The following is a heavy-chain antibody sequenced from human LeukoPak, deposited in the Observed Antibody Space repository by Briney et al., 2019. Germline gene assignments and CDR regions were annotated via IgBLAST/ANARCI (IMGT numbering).Heavy chain of an antibody. V-gene: IGHV4-59*01. CDR2: IYYNGRT. CDR3: ARGIGDSSGYYYSGFDY. J-gene: IGHJ4*02. D-gene: IGHD3-22*01. Sequence: SETLSLTCTVSGGSISNYYWSWIRQPPEKGLEWIGYIYYNGRTNYNPSLKRQVTISVDTSKNQFSLKLSSVTAADTAVYYCARGIGDSSGYYYSGFDYWGQGTLVTVSS. CDR1: GGSISNYY.